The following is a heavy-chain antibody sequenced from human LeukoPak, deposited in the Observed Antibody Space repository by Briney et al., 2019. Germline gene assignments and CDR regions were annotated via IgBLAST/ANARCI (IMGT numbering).Heavy chain of an antibody. D-gene: IGHD6-19*01. CDR2: ISGGGDDT. V-gene: IGHV3-23*01. CDR1: GFTFSSFA. Sequence: GGSLRLSCAPSGFTFSSFAMSWVRQAPGKGLGWVPLISGGGDDTYYSDSVKGRFTISRDNYKNTLYLQMNSLRVDDTAIYYCAKTQWLVLGGGEDYWGQGTLVTVSS. CDR3: AKTQWLVLGGGEDY. J-gene: IGHJ4*02.